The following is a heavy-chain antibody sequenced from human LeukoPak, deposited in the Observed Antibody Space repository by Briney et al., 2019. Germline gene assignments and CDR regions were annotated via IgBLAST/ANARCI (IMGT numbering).Heavy chain of an antibody. V-gene: IGHV4-34*01. CDR3: ARAGGILWFGEFPFDY. CDR2: INHSGST. D-gene: IGHD3-10*01. CDR1: GGSFSGYY. Sequence: SETLSLTCAVYGGSFSGYYWSWIRQPPGKGLDWIGEINHSGSTNYNPSLKSRVTISVDTSKNQFSLKLSSVTAADTAVYYCARAGGILWFGEFPFDYWGQGTLVTVSS. J-gene: IGHJ4*02.